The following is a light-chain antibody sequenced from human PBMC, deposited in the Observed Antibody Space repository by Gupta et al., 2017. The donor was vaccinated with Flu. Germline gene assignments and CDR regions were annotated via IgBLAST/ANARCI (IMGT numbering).Light chain of an antibody. Sequence: QLNESPSSLSASQGDRVTIHCRASQSISSYLNWYQQKPGNAPKPLIYAASSLQSGVPSRFCGSGSGTDFTLTISSLQPEDFATYYCQQSDSTPYTFGQGTKLEIK. CDR2: AAS. V-gene: IGKV1-39*01. CDR1: QSISSY. J-gene: IGKJ2*01. CDR3: QQSDSTPYT.